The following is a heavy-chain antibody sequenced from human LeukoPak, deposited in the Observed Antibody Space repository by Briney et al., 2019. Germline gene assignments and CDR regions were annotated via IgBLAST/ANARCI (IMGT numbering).Heavy chain of an antibody. CDR3: ARDYYGSGRGPAFDP. D-gene: IGHD3-10*01. Sequence: ASVKVSCKASDYTFTNYAITWVRQAPGQGLEWMGWINPNSGGTNYAQKFQGRVTMTRDTSISTAYMELSRLRSDDTAVYYCARDYYGSGRGPAFDPWGQGTLVTVSS. CDR1: DYTFTNYA. J-gene: IGHJ5*02. CDR2: INPNSGGT. V-gene: IGHV1-2*02.